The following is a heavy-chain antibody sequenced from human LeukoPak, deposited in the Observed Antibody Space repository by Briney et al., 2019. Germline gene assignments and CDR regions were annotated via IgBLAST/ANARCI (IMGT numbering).Heavy chain of an antibody. Sequence: PGRSLRLSCAASGLTFSSYGIPGSRQAPGKGLEWGAVISYVGGNKYYADSVKGRFTISRDNSKNTLYLQMNSLRAEDTAVYYCAKDIPVGYCSGGSCPEYYYGMDVWGKGTTVTVSS. J-gene: IGHJ6*04. CDR2: ISYVGGNK. V-gene: IGHV3-30*18. CDR1: GLTFSSYG. D-gene: IGHD2-15*01. CDR3: AKDIPVGYCSGGSCPEYYYGMDV.